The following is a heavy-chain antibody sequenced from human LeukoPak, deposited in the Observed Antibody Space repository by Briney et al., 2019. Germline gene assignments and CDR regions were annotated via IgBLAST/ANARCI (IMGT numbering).Heavy chain of an antibody. CDR1: GFSFSNAW. CDR2: IKSKSDGETR. D-gene: IGHD4-17*01. J-gene: IGHJ4*02. Sequence: GGSLRLSCAASGFSFSNAWMSWVRQAPGKGLEWVGRIKSKSDGETRDYAAPVRGRFAISRDDSKNTLFLLMNSLKTDDTAVYFCITDPGDYENFWGQGTLVAVSS. V-gene: IGHV3-15*01. CDR3: ITDPGDYENF.